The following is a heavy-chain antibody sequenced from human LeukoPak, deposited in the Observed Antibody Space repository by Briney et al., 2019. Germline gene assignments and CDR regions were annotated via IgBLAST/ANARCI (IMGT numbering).Heavy chain of an antibody. J-gene: IGHJ3*02. CDR2: TKEDGGVK. V-gene: IGHV3-7*05. CDR1: GFTFSRYW. Sequence: GGSLRLSCAVSGFTFSRYWMSWARQAPGRGLEWVANTKEDGGVKTYVDSVKGRFIISRDNAKDSLFLQMNGLRAGDTAVYYCARGTGFDIWGQGTLVTVSS. CDR3: ARGTGFDI. D-gene: IGHD1-1*01.